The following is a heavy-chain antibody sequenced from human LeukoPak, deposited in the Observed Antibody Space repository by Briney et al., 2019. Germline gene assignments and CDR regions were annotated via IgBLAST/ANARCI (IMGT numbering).Heavy chain of an antibody. CDR2: ISHDGRNQ. J-gene: IGHJ4*02. CDR3: TRYYYDNTGYSFDY. D-gene: IGHD3-22*01. V-gene: IGHV3-30*04. CDR1: GFTFSSYA. Sequence: GGSLRLSCAASGFTFSSYAMHWVRQAPGKGLEWVAVISHDGRNQYYAESVKDRFTISRDNSKNTLSLQMSSLRAEDTAVYYCTRYYYDNTGYSFDYWGQGTLVTVSS.